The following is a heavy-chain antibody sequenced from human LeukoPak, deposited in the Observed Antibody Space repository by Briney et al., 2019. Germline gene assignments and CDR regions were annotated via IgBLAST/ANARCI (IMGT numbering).Heavy chain of an antibody. Sequence: PSETLSLTCTVSGGSISSSSYYWGWIRQPPGKGLEWIGSIYYSGSTYYNPSLKSRVTISVDTSKNQFSLKLSSVTAADTAVYYCARFRYFDWLPFDYWGQGTLVTVSS. D-gene: IGHD3-9*01. CDR2: IYYSGST. V-gene: IGHV4-39*01. J-gene: IGHJ4*02. CDR1: GGSISSSSYY. CDR3: ARFRYFDWLPFDY.